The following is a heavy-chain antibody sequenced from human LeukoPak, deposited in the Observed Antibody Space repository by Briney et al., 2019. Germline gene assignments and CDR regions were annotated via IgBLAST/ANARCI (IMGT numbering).Heavy chain of an antibody. CDR2: IYYSGST. CDR1: GGSISSHY. V-gene: IGHV4-59*11. CDR3: ARDTTIFGVVTNYFDY. Sequence: SSETLSLTCTVSGGSISSHYWSWIRQPPGKGLEWIGYIYYSGSTNYNPSLKSRVTISVETSKNQFSLKLSSVTAADTAVYYCARDTTIFGVVTNYFDYWGQGTLVTVSS. J-gene: IGHJ4*02. D-gene: IGHD3-3*01.